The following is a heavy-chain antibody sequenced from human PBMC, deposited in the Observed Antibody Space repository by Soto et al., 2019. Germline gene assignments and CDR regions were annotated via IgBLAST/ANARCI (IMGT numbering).Heavy chain of an antibody. Sequence: QVQLQESGPGLVKPSETLSLTCTVSGGSISSYYWSWIRQPPGKGLEWIGYISYSGSTNYNPSLKSRVTISVDTSKNQFSLKPNSVSAADTAVYYCARGGGYGSSPSVWGQGTTVTVSS. CDR1: GGSISSYY. V-gene: IGHV4-59*01. CDR3: ARGGGYGSSPSV. CDR2: ISYSGST. J-gene: IGHJ6*02. D-gene: IGHD5-12*01.